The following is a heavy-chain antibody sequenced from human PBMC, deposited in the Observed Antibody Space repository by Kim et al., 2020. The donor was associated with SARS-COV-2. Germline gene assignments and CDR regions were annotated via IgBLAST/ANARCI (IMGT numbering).Heavy chain of an antibody. D-gene: IGHD1-26*01. CDR3: AKGSLWGGDY. V-gene: IGHV3-11*04. CDR1: GFTFSDYA. CDR2: ISGSGSAI. Sequence: GGSLRLSCAASGFTFSDYAMSWIRQAPGKGLEWLSYISGSGSAIYYADSVKGRFTISRDNAKNSLYLQMNSLRADDTAVYYCAKGSLWGGDYWGQGTLGT. J-gene: IGHJ4*02.